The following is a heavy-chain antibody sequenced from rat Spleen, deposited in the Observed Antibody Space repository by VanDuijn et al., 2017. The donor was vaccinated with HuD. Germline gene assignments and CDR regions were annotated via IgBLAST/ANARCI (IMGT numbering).Heavy chain of an antibody. V-gene: IGHV5S10*01. Sequence: EVQLAESGGGLVQPGRSLKLSCAASGFTFSDYNMAWVRRTPKKGLEWVATIGFDGNRAYYRDSVKGRFTVSRDNAKSTLYLQMDSLRSEDTATYYCATQSIIRVPLFDYWGQGVMVTVSS. J-gene: IGHJ2*01. D-gene: IGHD4-3*01. CDR2: IGFDGNRA. CDR1: GFTFSDYN. CDR3: ATQSIIRVPLFDY.